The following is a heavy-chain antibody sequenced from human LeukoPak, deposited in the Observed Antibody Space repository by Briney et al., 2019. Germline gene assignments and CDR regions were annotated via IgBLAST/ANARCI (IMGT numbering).Heavy chain of an antibody. Sequence: SGPALVKPTQTLTLTCTFSGFSLSTSGMSVSWIRQPPGKALEWLARIDWDDDKYYSTSLRTRLTISKDTSKNQAVLTMTNMDPVDTATYFCARSPKGGSREHNFDSWGQGTLVTVSS. CDR2: IDWDDDK. D-gene: IGHD3-10*01. CDR1: GFSLSTSGMS. V-gene: IGHV2-70*11. CDR3: ARSPKGGSREHNFDS. J-gene: IGHJ4*02.